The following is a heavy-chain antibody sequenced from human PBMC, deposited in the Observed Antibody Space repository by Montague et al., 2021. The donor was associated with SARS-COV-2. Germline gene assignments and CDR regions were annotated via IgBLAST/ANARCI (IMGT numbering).Heavy chain of an antibody. CDR1: GFTFSSYG. Sequence: SLRLSCAASGFTFSSYGMHWVRQAPGKGLEWVAVIWYDGCNKYYADSVKGRFTISRDNSKNTLYLQMNSLRAEDTAVYYCARDHDILTGYYLGYWGQGTLVTVSS. CDR2: IWYDGCNK. J-gene: IGHJ4*02. V-gene: IGHV3-33*01. CDR3: ARDHDILTGYYLGY. D-gene: IGHD3-9*01.